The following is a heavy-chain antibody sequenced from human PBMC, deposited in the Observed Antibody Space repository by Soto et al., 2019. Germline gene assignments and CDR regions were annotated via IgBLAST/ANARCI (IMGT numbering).Heavy chain of an antibody. CDR1: GGSFSNYY. D-gene: IGHD3-3*01. CDR2: INHSGST. V-gene: IGHV4-34*01. Sequence: PSETLSLTCAVYGGSFSNYYWSWIRQPPGKGLEWIGEINHSGSTNYNPSLESRVTISVDTSKNQFSLDLSSVTAADTAVYYCARGSVSDFWSGYYRLFHFDFWGQGTLVTVSS. J-gene: IGHJ4*02. CDR3: ARGSVSDFWSGYYRLFHFDF.